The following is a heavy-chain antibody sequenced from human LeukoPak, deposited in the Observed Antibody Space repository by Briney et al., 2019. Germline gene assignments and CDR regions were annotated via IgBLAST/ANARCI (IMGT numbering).Heavy chain of an antibody. J-gene: IGHJ6*03. CDR1: GGSISSYY. CDR2: IYTSGST. CDR3: ASGGIAARDYYYYYMDV. V-gene: IGHV4-4*09. Sequence: SETLSLTCTVSGGSISSYYWSWIRQPPGKGLEWIGYIYTSGSTNYNPSLKSRVTISVDTSKNQFSLKLSSVTAADTAVYYCASGGIAARDYYYYYMDVWGKGTTVTVSS. D-gene: IGHD6-6*01.